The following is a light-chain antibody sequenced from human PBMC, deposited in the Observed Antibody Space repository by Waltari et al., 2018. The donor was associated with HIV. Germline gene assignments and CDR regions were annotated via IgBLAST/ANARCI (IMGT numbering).Light chain of an antibody. V-gene: IGLV3-1*01. CDR1: ELGDKY. CDR3: QAWDSKTAYV. Sequence: SYELTQPPSVSVSPGQTATITCSGDELGDKYACWYQQKTGQSPILVIYQDTKRPSGIPERFSGSISGNTATLTISGTQAMDEADYYCQAWDSKTAYVFGTGTKVTVL. CDR2: QDT. J-gene: IGLJ1*01.